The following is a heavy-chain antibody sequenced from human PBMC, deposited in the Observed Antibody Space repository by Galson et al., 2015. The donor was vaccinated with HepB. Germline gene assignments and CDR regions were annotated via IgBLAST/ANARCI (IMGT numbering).Heavy chain of an antibody. V-gene: IGHV3-33*01. Sequence: SLRLSCAASGFIFNVYGMQWVRQAPGKGLEWVAVIWYDGSYKYYGDSVKGRFTISRDNSKNTVYLNMNSLRAEDTAVYYCARLGRNWYFDYWGQGTLVTVSS. D-gene: IGHD3-16*01. CDR2: IWYDGSYK. J-gene: IGHJ4*02. CDR3: ARLGRNWYFDY. CDR1: GFIFNVYG.